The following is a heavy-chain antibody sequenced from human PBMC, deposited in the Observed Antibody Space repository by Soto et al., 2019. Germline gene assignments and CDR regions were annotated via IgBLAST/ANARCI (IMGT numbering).Heavy chain of an antibody. CDR3: AKPRRYYYDSNDY. V-gene: IGHV3-23*01. D-gene: IGHD3-22*01. CDR2: ISGSGGST. J-gene: IGHJ4*02. CDR1: GFPFSNYA. Sequence: GGSLRLSCAASGFPFSNYAMTWVRQAPGKGLEWVSAISGSGGSTYYADSVKGRFTISRDNSKNTLYLQMNSLRAEDTAVYYCAKPRRYYYDSNDYWGQGTLVTVSS.